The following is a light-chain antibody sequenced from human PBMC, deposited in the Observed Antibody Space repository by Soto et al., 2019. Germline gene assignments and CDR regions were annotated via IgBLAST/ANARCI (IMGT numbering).Light chain of an antibody. CDR2: GAF. CDR1: QSVSYN. CDR3: QQDKNWPPLS. J-gene: IGKJ4*01. Sequence: DIVMTQSPATLSVSPGETATLSCRASQSVSYNLAWYQHKPGQSPRLLIHGAFTRATGIPARFSGGGSGSDFSLTISSLQSEDFAVYYCQQDKNWPPLSFGGGTKVEIK. V-gene: IGKV3-15*01.